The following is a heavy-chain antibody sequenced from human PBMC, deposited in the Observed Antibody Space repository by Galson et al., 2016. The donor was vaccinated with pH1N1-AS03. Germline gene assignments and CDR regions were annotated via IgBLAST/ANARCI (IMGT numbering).Heavy chain of an antibody. CDR1: GFSLRTYW. D-gene: IGHD3-16*01. CDR2: INTDGSNT. Sequence: SLRLSCAGSGFSLRTYWMHWVRQVPGKGLVWVSRINTDGSNTDYADSVKDRFSISRDNAKNTLYLQRNSLGAEDTALYYCARGSDDYIWGGYSGDYWSQGILVTVSS. CDR3: ARGSDDYIWGGYSGDY. J-gene: IGHJ4*02. V-gene: IGHV3-74*01.